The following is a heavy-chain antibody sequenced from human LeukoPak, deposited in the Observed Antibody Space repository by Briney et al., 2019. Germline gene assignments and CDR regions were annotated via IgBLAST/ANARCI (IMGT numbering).Heavy chain of an antibody. CDR2: INADGSNT. D-gene: IGHD3-10*01. J-gene: IGHJ4*02. CDR1: GFTFNNYC. Sequence: GGSLRLSCAASGFTFNNYCMHWVRQAPGKGPVWVSRINADGSNTHSADSVKGRFTISRDNAKNTLYLQMNSLRAEDTAVYYCAKDWYYYGSGSSYFDYWGQGTLVTVSS. V-gene: IGHV3-74*01. CDR3: AKDWYYYGSGSSYFDY.